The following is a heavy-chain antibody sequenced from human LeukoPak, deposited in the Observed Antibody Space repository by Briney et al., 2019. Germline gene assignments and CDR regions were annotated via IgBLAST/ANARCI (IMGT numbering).Heavy chain of an antibody. CDR1: GFTFSRYS. V-gene: IGHV3-21*01. Sequence: GGSLRLSCAASGFTFSRYSMNWVRQAPGRGLEWVSSISSSSSYIYYADSLKGRFTISRDNAKNSLYLQMNSLRAEDTAVYFCARDRIIYGDYGDAFDVWGQGTMVTVSS. CDR3: ARDRIIYGDYGDAFDV. J-gene: IGHJ3*01. CDR2: ISSSSSYI. D-gene: IGHD4-17*01.